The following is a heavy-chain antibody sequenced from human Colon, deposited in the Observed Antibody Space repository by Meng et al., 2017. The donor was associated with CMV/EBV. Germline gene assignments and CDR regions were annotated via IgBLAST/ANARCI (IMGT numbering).Heavy chain of an antibody. Sequence: AAVPVSCKTSGYTLTDYDVNWVRQAPAQGLEWMGWVNTNSGSTNFAQRFQGRVTMTRDTSISTAYMELTGLTSDDTAVYFCASAKLYPLPTAPEDYWGQGTLVTVSS. CDR3: ASAKLYPLPTAPEDY. J-gene: IGHJ4*02. V-gene: IGHV1-2*02. CDR2: VNTNSGST. D-gene: IGHD2-2*01. CDR1: GYTLTDYD.